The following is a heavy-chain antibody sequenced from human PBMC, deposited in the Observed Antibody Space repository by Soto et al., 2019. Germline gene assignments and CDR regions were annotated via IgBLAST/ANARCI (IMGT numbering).Heavy chain of an antibody. CDR1: GYSFTTYW. CDR3: ARHFTRVEGSLNYYLHEDY. CDR2: IYPGDSDT. Sequence: EVQLVQSGAEVKKPGESLKISCKGSGYSFTTYWIAWVRQMPGKGLEWMGVIYPGDSDTRYSPSFQGQVTISADKSISTAYLQWSSLKASDTAIYYCARHFTRVEGSLNYYLHEDYWGQGTLVTVSS. V-gene: IGHV5-51*01. D-gene: IGHD3-10*01. J-gene: IGHJ4*02.